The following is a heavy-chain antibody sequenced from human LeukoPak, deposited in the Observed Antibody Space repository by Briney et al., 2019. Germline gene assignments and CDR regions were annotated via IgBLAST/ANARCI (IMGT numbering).Heavy chain of an antibody. J-gene: IGHJ6*02. CDR3: ARGHGYYYGSGSYYPQGGYYGMDV. CDR1: GGSFSGYY. V-gene: IGHV4-34*01. CDR2: INHSGST. Sequence: SETLSLTCAVYGGSFSGYYWSWVRQPPGKGLEWIGEINHSGSTNYNPSLTSRVTISVDTSKNQFSLKLSSVTAADTAVYYCARGHGYYYGSGSYYPQGGYYGMDVWGQGTTVTVSS. D-gene: IGHD3-10*01.